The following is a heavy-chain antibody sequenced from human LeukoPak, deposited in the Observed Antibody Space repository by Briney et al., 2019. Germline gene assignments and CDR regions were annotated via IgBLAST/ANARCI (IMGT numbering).Heavy chain of an antibody. CDR2: INHSGST. Sequence: SETLSLTCAVYGGSFSGYYWSWIRQPPGKGLEWIGEINHSGSTNYNPSLKSRVTISVDTSKNQFSLKLSSVTAADTAVYYCAREKSSGWYGARSGAFDIWGQGTMVTVSS. D-gene: IGHD6-19*01. J-gene: IGHJ3*02. V-gene: IGHV4-34*01. CDR3: AREKSSGWYGARSGAFDI. CDR1: GGSFSGYY.